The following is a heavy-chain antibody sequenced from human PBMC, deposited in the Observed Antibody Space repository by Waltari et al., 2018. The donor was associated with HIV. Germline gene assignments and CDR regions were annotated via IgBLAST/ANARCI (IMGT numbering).Heavy chain of an antibody. D-gene: IGHD3-3*01. CDR3: ARDSKGDFWSGPISKDY. CDR1: GYTFTSYG. CDR2: FSAYNGNT. J-gene: IGHJ4*02. V-gene: IGHV1-18*01. Sequence: QVQLVQSGAEVKKPGASVKVSCKASGYTFTSYGISWVRQAPGQGLEWMGWFSAYNGNTNYAQKLQGRVTMTTDTSTSTAYMGLRSLRSDDTAVYYCARDSKGDFWSGPISKDYWGQGTLVTVSS.